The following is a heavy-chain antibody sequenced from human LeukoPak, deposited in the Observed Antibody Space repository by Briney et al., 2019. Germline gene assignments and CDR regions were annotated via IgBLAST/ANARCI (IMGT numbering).Heavy chain of an antibody. CDR3: ASERRGYYYYYYMDV. Sequence: SETLSLTCTVSGGSTSSYYWSWIRQPAGKGLEWIGRIYTSGSTNYNPSLKSRVTMSVDTSKNQFSLKLSSVAAADTAVYYCASERRGYYYYYYMDVWGKGTTVTVSS. CDR2: IYTSGST. J-gene: IGHJ6*03. CDR1: GGSTSSYY. V-gene: IGHV4-4*07.